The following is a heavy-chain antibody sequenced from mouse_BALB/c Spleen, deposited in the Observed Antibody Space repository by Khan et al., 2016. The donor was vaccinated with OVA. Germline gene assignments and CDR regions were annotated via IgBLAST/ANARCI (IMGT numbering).Heavy chain of an antibody. J-gene: IGHJ3*01. CDR3: VRDGAYHRNDGWFAY. D-gene: IGHD2-14*01. V-gene: IGHV1-7*01. Sequence: LEESGAELAKPGASVKMSCKASGYTFINYWILWIKQRPGQGLEWIGYINPSTGYTEYNQNFKHKATLTTDKSSTTAYLQLSSLTSDDSAVYNCVRDGAYHRNDGWFAYWGQGTLVTVSA. CDR1: GYTFINYW. CDR2: INPSTGYT.